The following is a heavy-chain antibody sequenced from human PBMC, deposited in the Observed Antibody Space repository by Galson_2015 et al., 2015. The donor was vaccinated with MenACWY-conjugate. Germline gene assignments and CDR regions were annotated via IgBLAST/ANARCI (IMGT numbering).Heavy chain of an antibody. J-gene: IGHJ4*02. CDR2: ISYDGKDK. Sequence: SLRLSCAASGFNFNMYSLHWIRQAPGKGLEWVAVISYDGKDKFYGDSVKGRFIILRDNSKNTVYLQMNSLRGEDTGVYFCARVGQVRRTLLPNFDGWGQGTRVTVSS. CDR1: GFNFNMYS. V-gene: IGHV3-30*01. CDR3: ARVGQVRRTLLPNFDG. D-gene: IGHD3-22*01.